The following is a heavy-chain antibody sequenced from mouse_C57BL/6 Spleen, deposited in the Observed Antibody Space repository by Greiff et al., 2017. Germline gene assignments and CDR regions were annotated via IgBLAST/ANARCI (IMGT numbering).Heavy chain of an antibody. V-gene: IGHV1-74*01. CDR2: IHPSHSDT. J-gene: IGHJ2*01. CDR3: SREHYYYGSSY. D-gene: IGHD1-1*01. CDR1: GYTFTSYW. Sequence: VQLQQPGAELVKPGASVKVSCKASGYTFTSYWMHWVKQRPGQGLEWIGRIHPSHSDTHYNQKFKGKATLTADNSSSTAYMQLSSLPSAASAVYYCSREHYYYGSSYGGQGTTLTVSS.